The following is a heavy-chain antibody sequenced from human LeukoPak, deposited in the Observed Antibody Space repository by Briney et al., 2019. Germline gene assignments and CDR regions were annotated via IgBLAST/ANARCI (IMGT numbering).Heavy chain of an antibody. Sequence: PSETLSLTCTVSGGSISSSSYYWGWIRQPPGKGLEWIGSIYYSGSTYYNPSLKSRVTISVDTSKNQFSLKLSSVTAADTAVYYCARHRGDIVVVPAATEIDYWGQGTLVTVSS. D-gene: IGHD2-2*01. CDR1: GGSISSSSYY. V-gene: IGHV4-39*01. CDR2: IYYSGST. J-gene: IGHJ4*02. CDR3: ARHRGDIVVVPAATEIDY.